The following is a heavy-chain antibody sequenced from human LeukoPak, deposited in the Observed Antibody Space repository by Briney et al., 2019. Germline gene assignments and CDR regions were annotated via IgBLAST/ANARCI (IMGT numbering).Heavy chain of an antibody. J-gene: IGHJ3*01. CDR3: AMKAVPRPRLHDAFDF. CDR1: GFTFTGHS. Sequence: GGSLRLSCVASGFTFTGHSMHWVRQAPGKGLEWVAVVSYDEKTIFYADSLKGRFTVSRDNSKNTLYLQMNSLRADDTAVYYCAMKAVPRPRLHDAFDFWGQGTVVSVSS. CDR2: VSYDEKTI. V-gene: IGHV3-30*04. D-gene: IGHD5-24*01.